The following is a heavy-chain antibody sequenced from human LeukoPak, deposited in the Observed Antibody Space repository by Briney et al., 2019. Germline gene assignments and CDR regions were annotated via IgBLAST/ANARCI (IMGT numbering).Heavy chain of an antibody. J-gene: IGHJ6*03. Sequence: PSETLSLTCTVSGGSISSGSYFWTWIRQPAGKGLEWIGRVHSSGSTNYNPSLKSRVTISVDTSKNQYSLKLSSVTAGDTAVYYCARTAIDYYYYMDVWGKGTTVTISS. CDR3: ARTAIDYYYYMDV. CDR1: GGSISSGSYF. CDR2: VHSSGST. D-gene: IGHD2-21*02. V-gene: IGHV4-61*02.